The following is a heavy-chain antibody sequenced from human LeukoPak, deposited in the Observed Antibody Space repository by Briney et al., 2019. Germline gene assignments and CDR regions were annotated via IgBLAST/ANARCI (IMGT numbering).Heavy chain of an antibody. CDR1: GFTFSSYE. CDR3: ARGSYSSGYYCDY. V-gene: IGHV3-48*03. Sequence: GGSLRLSCAASGFTFSSYEMNWVRQAPGKGLEWLSYISSSGTTKYYADSVKGRFTISRDNTKNSLYLQMNSLRAEDTAVYYCARGSYSSGYYCDYWGQGTLVTVSS. CDR2: ISSSGTTK. D-gene: IGHD6-19*01. J-gene: IGHJ4*02.